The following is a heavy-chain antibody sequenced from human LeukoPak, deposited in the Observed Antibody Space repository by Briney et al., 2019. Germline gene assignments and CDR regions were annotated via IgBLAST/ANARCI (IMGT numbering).Heavy chain of an antibody. CDR2: INPSGDGT. CDR3: ARDTLTTVTAPEY. J-gene: IGHJ1*01. V-gene: IGHV1-46*01. D-gene: IGHD4-17*01. Sequence: GASVKVSCKASGHTFTTYYVHLVRHAPGQGLEWMGVINPSGDGTNYPQRFQGRVTMTRDTSTSAVYLELSSLRSEDTAVYFCARDTLTTVTAPEYWGQGTLVTVPS. CDR1: GHTFTTYY.